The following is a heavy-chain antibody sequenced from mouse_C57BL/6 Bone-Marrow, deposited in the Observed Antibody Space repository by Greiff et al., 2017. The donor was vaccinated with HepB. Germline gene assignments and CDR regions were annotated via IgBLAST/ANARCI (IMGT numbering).Heavy chain of an antibody. Sequence: QVQLQQPGAELVKPGASVKMSCKASGYTFTSYWITWVKQRPGQGLEWIGDIYPGSGSTNYNEKFKSKATLTVDTSSSTAYMQLSSLTSEDSAVYYCARSATTVVARDCWFAYWGQGTLVTVSA. D-gene: IGHD1-1*01. CDR2: IYPGSGST. J-gene: IGHJ3*01. CDR1: GYTFTSYW. V-gene: IGHV1-55*01. CDR3: ARSATTVVARDCWFAY.